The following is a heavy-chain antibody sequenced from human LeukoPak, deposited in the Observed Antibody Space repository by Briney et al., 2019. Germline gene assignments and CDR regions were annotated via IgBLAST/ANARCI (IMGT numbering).Heavy chain of an antibody. CDR1: GYTFTSYD. CDR2: MNPNSGNT. D-gene: IGHD2-21*01. J-gene: IGHJ4*02. CDR3: AVTLAYCGGDCYSGDY. V-gene: IGHV1-8*03. Sequence: ASVKVSCKASGYTFTSYDINWVRQATGQGLEWMGWMNPNSGNTGYAQKFQGRVTITRNTSISTAYMELSSLRSDDTAVYYCAVTLAYCGGDCYSGDYWGQGTLVTVSS.